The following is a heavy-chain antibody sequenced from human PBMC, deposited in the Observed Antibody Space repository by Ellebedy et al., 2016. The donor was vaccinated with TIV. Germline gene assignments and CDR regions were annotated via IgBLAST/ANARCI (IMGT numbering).Heavy chain of an antibody. J-gene: IGHJ4*02. CDR2: ISYDGSNK. CDR3: ARDGYYYDSGGYYPFH. V-gene: IGHV3-30-3*01. CDR1: GFTFSSYA. D-gene: IGHD3-22*01. Sequence: GESLKISCAASGFTFSSYATHWVRQAPGKGLEWVAVISYDGSNKYYADSVKGRFTISRDNSKNTLYLQMNSLRAEDTAVYYCARDGYYYDSGGYYPFHWGQGTLVTVSS.